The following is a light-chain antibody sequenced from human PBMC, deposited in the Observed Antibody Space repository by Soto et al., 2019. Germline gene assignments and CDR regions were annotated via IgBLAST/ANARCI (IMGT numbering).Light chain of an antibody. CDR3: QTWGTGMWGVV. J-gene: IGLJ2*01. CDR1: SGHSTHA. V-gene: IGLV4-69*01. Sequence: QLVLTQPPSASASLGASVKLTCTLTSGHSTHAIAWHQQQPEKGPRYLMKLNSDGSHSKGDGIPDRFSGSSSGAERYLTIPSLQPEDEADYYCQTWGTGMWGVVLGGGTKVTVL. CDR2: LNSDGSH.